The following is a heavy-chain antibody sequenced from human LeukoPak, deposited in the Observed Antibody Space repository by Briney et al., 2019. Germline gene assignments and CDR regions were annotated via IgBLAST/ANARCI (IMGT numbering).Heavy chain of an antibody. D-gene: IGHD6-19*01. CDR3: AREIAVAGIVFLDAFDI. V-gene: IGHV3-7*03. CDR1: GFTFSSYW. CDR2: IKQDGSEK. J-gene: IGHJ3*02. Sequence: GGSLRLSCAASGFTFSSYWMSWVRQAPGKGLEWVANIKQDGSEKYYVDSVKGRFTISRDNAKNSLYLQMNSLRAEDTAVYYCAREIAVAGIVFLDAFDIWGQGTMVTVSS.